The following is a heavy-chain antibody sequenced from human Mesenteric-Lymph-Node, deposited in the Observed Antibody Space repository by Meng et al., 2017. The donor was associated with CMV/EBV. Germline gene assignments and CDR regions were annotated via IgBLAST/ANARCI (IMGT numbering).Heavy chain of an antibody. D-gene: IGHD2-2*01. V-gene: IGHV1-69*10. CDR2: IIPILGIA. Sequence: SVKVSCKASGGTFSSYAISWVRQAPGQGLEWMGGIIPILGIANYAQKFQGRVTITADKSTSTAYMELSSLRSEDTAVYYCASFSPIVVVPAAIPGSRGGYGMDVWGQGTTVTVSS. CDR3: ASFSPIVVVPAAIPGSRGGYGMDV. CDR1: GGTFSSYA. J-gene: IGHJ6*02.